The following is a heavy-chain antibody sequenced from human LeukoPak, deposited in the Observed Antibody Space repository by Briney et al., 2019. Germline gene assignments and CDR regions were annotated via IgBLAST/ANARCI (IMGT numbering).Heavy chain of an antibody. CDR2: IYYSGST. CDR3: ARLRYYYDSSGYSDYFDY. J-gene: IGHJ4*02. V-gene: IGHV4-59*08. CDR1: GGSISSYY. Sequence: SETLSLTCTVSGGSISSYYWSWIRQPPGKGLEWIGYIYYSGSTNYSPSLKSRVTISVDTSKNQFSLKLGSVTAADTAVYYCARLRYYYDSSGYSDYFDYWGQGTLVTVSS. D-gene: IGHD3-22*01.